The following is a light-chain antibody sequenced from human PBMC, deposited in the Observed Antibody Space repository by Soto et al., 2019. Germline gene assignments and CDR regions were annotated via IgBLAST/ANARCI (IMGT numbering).Light chain of an antibody. CDR1: QTVSRY. J-gene: IGKJ1*01. V-gene: IGKV1-39*01. CDR3: QQTYSNLWT. CDR2: AAS. Sequence: DIQLTQSPSSLSASVGDTVTITCRASQTVSRYLNWYQQKSGTAPKLLIYAASTLHTGVPSRFSGRGSGTGFTLTINNLQREDFADYFCQQTYSNLWTFGQGTKVDIK.